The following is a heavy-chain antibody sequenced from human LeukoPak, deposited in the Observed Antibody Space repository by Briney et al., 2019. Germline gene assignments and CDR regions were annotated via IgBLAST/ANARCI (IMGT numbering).Heavy chain of an antibody. CDR1: GFTFSSYW. D-gene: IGHD2-15*01. CDR3: AKDGCSGGSCLGSAYNWFDP. J-gene: IGHJ5*02. V-gene: IGHV3-74*01. CDR2: INSDGSST. Sequence: GGSLRLSCAASGFTFSSYWMHWVRQAPGKGLVWVSRINSDGSSTSYADSVKGRFTISRDNAKNTLYLQMNSLRAEDTALYYCAKDGCSGGSCLGSAYNWFDPWGQGTLVTVSS.